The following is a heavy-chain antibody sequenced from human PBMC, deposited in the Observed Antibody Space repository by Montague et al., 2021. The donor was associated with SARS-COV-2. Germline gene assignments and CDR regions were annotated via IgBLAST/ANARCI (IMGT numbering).Heavy chain of an antibody. Sequence: SLRLSCAASGFTVGRNYMGWVRQAPGKGLEWVSVIFGGGSTSYADSVKGRFTISRDISQNTLYLQMNSLRAEDMAVYYCAKGGTSYFYGMDVWGQGTTVAVSS. D-gene: IGHD1-26*01. CDR3: AKGGTSYFYGMDV. J-gene: IGHJ6*02. CDR2: IFGGGST. V-gene: IGHV3-66*01. CDR1: GFTVGRNY.